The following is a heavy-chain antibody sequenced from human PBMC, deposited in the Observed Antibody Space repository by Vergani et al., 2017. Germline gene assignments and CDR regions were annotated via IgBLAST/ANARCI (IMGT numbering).Heavy chain of an antibody. CDR1: GGSFTSYH. D-gene: IGHD4-11*01. V-gene: IGHV4-34*01. CDR2: IDHTGRP. CDR3: ARVNTETNGHLYYDYYMDV. Sequence: QVQLQQWGGGLLKPSETLSLTCAVNGGSFTSYHWTWIRQSPGEGLEWVGDIDHTGRPDYNPSLKSRLTMSVDKSRNQFSLTLNSVTATDTAIYFCARVNTETNGHLYYDYYMDVWGQGTAVTVS. J-gene: IGHJ6*03.